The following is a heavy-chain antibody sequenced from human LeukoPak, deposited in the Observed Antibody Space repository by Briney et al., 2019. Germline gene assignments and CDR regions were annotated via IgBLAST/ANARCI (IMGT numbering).Heavy chain of an antibody. CDR3: AREYA. CDR1: GFSFSSYS. CDR2: IKQDGSEK. J-gene: IGHJ5*02. D-gene: IGHD2-8*01. V-gene: IGHV3-7*01. Sequence: GGSLRLSCAASGFSFSSYSMSWVRQAPGKGLEWVANIKQDGSEKYYVDSVKGRFTISRDNAKNSLYLQMNSLRAEDTAVYYCAREYAWGQGTLVTVSS.